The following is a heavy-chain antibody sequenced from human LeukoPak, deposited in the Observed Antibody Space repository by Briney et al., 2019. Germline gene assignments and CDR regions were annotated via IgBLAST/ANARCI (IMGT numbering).Heavy chain of an antibody. V-gene: IGHV3-33*06. CDR3: AKDLTGSLDY. J-gene: IGHJ4*02. D-gene: IGHD1-20*01. CDR2: IWYDGSNK. Sequence: GRSLRLSCAAPGFTFSSYGMHWVRQAPGKGLEWVAVIWYDGSNKYYADSVKGRFTISRDNSKNTLYLQMNSLRAEDTAVYYCAKDLTGSLDYWGQGTLVTVSS. CDR1: GFTFSSYG.